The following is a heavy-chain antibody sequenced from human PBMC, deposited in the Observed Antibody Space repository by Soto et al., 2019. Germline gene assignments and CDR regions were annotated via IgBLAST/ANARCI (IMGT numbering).Heavy chain of an antibody. CDR3: ARVHRYCTGGSCYLLDY. D-gene: IGHD2-15*01. V-gene: IGHV4-59*01. J-gene: IGHJ4*02. CDR1: GGSISRYY. Sequence: SQTLSLTCTVSGGSISRYYWSWIRQSPEKGLEYIGFIYYSGNTNYNPSLKSRVTISVDTTKNQFSLKLISVTAADTAVYYCARVHRYCTGGSCYLLDYWGQGTLVTVSS. CDR2: IYYSGNT.